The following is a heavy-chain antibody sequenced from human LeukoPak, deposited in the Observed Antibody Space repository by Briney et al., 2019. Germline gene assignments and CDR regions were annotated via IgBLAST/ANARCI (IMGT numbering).Heavy chain of an antibody. CDR2: INHSGST. CDR1: GGSFSGYY. J-gene: IGHJ6*02. V-gene: IGHV4-34*01. D-gene: IGHD4-23*01. Sequence: PSETLSLTCAVYGGSFSGYYWSWIRQPPGKGLEWIGEINHSGSTNYNPSLKSRVTISVDTSKNQFSLKLGSVTAADTAVYYCARVTSAGNYYYYYGMDVWGQGTTDTVSS. CDR3: ARVTSAGNYYYYYGMDV.